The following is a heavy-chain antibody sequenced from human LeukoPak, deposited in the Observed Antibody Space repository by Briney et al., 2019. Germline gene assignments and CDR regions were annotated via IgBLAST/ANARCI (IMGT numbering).Heavy chain of an antibody. D-gene: IGHD2-21*02. CDR1: GFTVSDYY. V-gene: IGHV3-11*01. CDR3: ARFHVSNVTPLRF. Sequence: GGSLRLSCAASGFTVSDYYMSWVRQTPGMGLEWLAYINRGDGPIYYADSVKGRFTISRDNANNSLYLQMNSLSADDTAIYYCARFHVSNVTPLRFWGRGTPVTVSS. J-gene: IGHJ4*02. CDR2: INRGDGPI.